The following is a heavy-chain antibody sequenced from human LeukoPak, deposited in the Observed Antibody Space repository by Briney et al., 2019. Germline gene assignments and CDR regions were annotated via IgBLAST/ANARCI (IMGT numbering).Heavy chain of an antibody. CDR3: AKDVLEWQNGPFDY. CDR1: GGSITNYY. J-gene: IGHJ4*02. V-gene: IGHV4-59*12. Sequence: SETLSLTCTVSGGSITNYYWSWIRQSPEKGLEWIAYIYYSGSTNYNPSLKSRITISQDKSKNQFSLKLSSVTAADTAVYYSAKDVLEWQNGPFDYWGQGTLVTVSS. CDR2: IYYSGST. D-gene: IGHD3-3*01.